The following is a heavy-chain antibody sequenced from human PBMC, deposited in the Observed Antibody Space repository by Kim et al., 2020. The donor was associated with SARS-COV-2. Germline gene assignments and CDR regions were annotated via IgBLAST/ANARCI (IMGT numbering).Heavy chain of an antibody. J-gene: IGHJ6*01. Sequence: GGSLRLSCTASGFTFGDYAMSWVRQAPGKGLEWVGFIRGKAYGGTTEYAASVKGRFTIARDNSKSIAYLQMNRLKTEATAVYYCTRVTSYGSASYPRYYGMAVWGAGTTVTVSS. CDR3: TRVTSYGSASYPRYYGMAV. V-gene: IGHV3-49*04. CDR2: IRGKAYGGTT. CDR1: GFTFGDYA. D-gene: IGHD3-10*01.